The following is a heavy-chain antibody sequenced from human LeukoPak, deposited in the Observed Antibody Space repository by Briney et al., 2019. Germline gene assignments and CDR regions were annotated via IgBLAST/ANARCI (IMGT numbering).Heavy chain of an antibody. D-gene: IGHD6-25*01. CDR3: AKSGNTETVDY. J-gene: IGHJ4*02. V-gene: IGHV3-23*01. CDR1: GFTLSSYA. CDR2: IRDGDGRT. Sequence: GGSLRLSCAASGFTLSSYAMSWVRQTPGKGLECVSTIRDGDGRTYYADSVEGRFTVSRDNSTNTLYLQMNSLRAGDTAIYYCAKSGNTETVDYWGQGTLVTVSS.